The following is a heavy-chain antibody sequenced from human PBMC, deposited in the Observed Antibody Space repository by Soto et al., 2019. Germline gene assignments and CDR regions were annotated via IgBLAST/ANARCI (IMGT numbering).Heavy chain of an antibody. CDR1: GFTFSSYS. CDR3: ASNYDFWSGYYPLAFDI. CDR2: ISSSSSYI. J-gene: IGHJ3*02. V-gene: IGHV3-21*01. D-gene: IGHD3-3*01. Sequence: GGSLRLSCAASGFTFSSYSMNWVRQAPGKGLEWVSSISSSSSYIYYADSVKGRFTISRDNAKNSLYLQMNSLRAEDTAVYYCASNYDFWSGYYPLAFDIWGQGTMVTVSS.